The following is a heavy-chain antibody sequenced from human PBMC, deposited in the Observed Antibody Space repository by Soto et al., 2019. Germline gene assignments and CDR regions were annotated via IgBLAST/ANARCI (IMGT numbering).Heavy chain of an antibody. CDR1: GGSISSYY. CDR2: IYYSGST. CDR3: ARHVPTDYIHAF. D-gene: IGHD4-4*01. Sequence: ETLSLTCTVSGGSISSYYWSWIRQPPGKGLEWIGYIYYSGSTNYNPSLKSRVTISVDTSKNQFSLKLSSVTAADTAVYYCARHVPTDYIHAFWGRGTLVIVSS. V-gene: IGHV4-59*08. J-gene: IGHJ4*02.